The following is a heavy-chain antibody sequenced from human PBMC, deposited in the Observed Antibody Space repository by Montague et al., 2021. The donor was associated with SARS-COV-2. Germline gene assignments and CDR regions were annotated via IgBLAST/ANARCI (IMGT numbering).Heavy chain of an antibody. CDR2: IYYSGST. Sequence: TLSLTCTVSGGSISSGGYYWSWIRQHPGKGLEWIGYIYYSGSTYYNPSLKSRVTISVDTSKNQFSLKLSSVTAADMAVYYCARVRVLTIFGVGGPFVYWGQGTLVTISS. CDR3: ARVRVLTIFGVGGPFVY. V-gene: IGHV4-31*03. J-gene: IGHJ4*02. D-gene: IGHD3-3*01. CDR1: GGSISSGGYY.